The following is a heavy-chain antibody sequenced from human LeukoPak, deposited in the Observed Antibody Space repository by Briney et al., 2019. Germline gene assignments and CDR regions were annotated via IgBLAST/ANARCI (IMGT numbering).Heavy chain of an antibody. J-gene: IGHJ4*02. CDR1: GGSFSGYY. CDR3: ARGGRQRGPSPQTYYDFWSGYSYYFDY. D-gene: IGHD3-3*01. V-gene: IGHV4-34*01. Sequence: PSETLSLTCAVYGGSFSGYYWSWIRQPPGKGLEWIGEINHSGSTNYNPSLKSRVTISVDTSKNQFSLKLSSVTAADTAVYYCARGGRQRGPSPQTYYDFWSGYSYYFDYWGQGTLVTVSS. CDR2: INHSGST.